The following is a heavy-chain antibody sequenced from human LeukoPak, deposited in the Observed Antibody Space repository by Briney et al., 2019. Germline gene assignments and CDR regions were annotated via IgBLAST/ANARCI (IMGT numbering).Heavy chain of an antibody. CDR1: GFTFSSYS. Sequence: GGSLRLSCAASGFTFSSYSMNWVRQAPGKGLEWVSYISSSSSTICYADSVKGRFTISRDNAKNSLYLQMNSLRAEDTAVYYCARESITTDAFDIWGQGTMVTVSS. CDR2: ISSSSSTI. CDR3: ARESITTDAFDI. V-gene: IGHV3-48*01. D-gene: IGHD3-22*01. J-gene: IGHJ3*02.